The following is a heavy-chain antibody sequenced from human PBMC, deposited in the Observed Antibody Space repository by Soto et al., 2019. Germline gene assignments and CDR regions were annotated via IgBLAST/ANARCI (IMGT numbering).Heavy chain of an antibody. CDR3: ARTMVRGVMTLQHYYYMDV. V-gene: IGHV3-11*01. D-gene: IGHD3-10*01. CDR2: ISSSGSTK. J-gene: IGHJ6*03. Sequence: QVQLVESGGGLVKPGGSLRLSCAASGFTFSDYYMSCIRQAPGKGLERASFISSSGSTKYYADFVKGRFTISRDNAKNSLYLQMNSLRAEDTAVYYCARTMVRGVMTLQHYYYMDVWGKGTTVTVSS. CDR1: GFTFSDYY.